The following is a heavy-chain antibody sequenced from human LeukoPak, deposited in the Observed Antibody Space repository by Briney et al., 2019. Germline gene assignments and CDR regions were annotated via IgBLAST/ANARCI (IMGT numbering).Heavy chain of an antibody. Sequence: ASVKVSCKASGYTFTSYDINWVRQATGQGLEWMGWMNPNSGNTGYAQKFQGRVTMTRNTSISTAYMELSGLRSEDTAVYYCATRRRGYSGSSYYYYGMDVWGQGTTVTVSS. CDR1: GYTFTSYD. V-gene: IGHV1-8*01. CDR2: MNPNSGNT. CDR3: ATRRRGYSGSSYYYYGMDV. D-gene: IGHD5-12*01. J-gene: IGHJ6*02.